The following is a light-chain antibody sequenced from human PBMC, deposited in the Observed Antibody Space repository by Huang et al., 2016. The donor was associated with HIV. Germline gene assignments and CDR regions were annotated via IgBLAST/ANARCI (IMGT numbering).Light chain of an antibody. J-gene: IGKJ4*01. V-gene: IGKV1-39*01. CDR3: QQTYDTPPLS. CDR2: AAS. Sequence: DIQMTQSPSSLSASVGDRVTITCRAGQSVSKYLNWYQHKKGMAPKLLIYAASSLQSGVPSRFSGSGSGTHFTLTISSLQPEDIATYYCQQTYDTPPLSFGGGTKVEL. CDR1: QSVSKY.